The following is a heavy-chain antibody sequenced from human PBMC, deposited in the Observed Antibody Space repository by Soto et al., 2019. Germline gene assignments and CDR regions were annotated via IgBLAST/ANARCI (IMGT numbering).Heavy chain of an antibody. Sequence: GESLKISCKGSGYSFTSYWIGWVRQMPGKGLEWMGIIYPGDSDTRYSPSFQGQVTISADKSISTAYLQWSSLKASDTAMYYCARMGGIVLVPAAMNAFYGSPWFDPWGQGTLVTVSS. CDR3: ARMGGIVLVPAAMNAFYGSPWFDP. D-gene: IGHD2-2*01. CDR1: GYSFTSYW. J-gene: IGHJ5*02. CDR2: IYPGDSDT. V-gene: IGHV5-51*01.